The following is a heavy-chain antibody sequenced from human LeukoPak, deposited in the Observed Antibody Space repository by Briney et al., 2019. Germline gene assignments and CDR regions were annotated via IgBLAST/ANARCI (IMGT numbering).Heavy chain of an antibody. CDR3: ASAVRQQQP. J-gene: IGHJ5*02. V-gene: IGHV3-23*01. CDR2: ISGGGGS. Sequence: QPGGFLRLSCAASGFTFSTYAMNWVRQAPGKGLEWVSHISGGGGSEHADSVKGRFTISRDNAKNSLYLQMNSLRVEDTAVYYCASAVRQQQPWGQGTLVTVSS. D-gene: IGHD6-13*01. CDR1: GFTFSTYA.